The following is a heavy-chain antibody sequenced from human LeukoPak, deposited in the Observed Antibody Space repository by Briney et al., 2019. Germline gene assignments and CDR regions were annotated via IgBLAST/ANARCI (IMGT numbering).Heavy chain of an antibody. J-gene: IGHJ4*02. V-gene: IGHV1-2*06. CDR1: GYTFTDYY. Sequence: ASVKVSCKASGYTFTDYYMHWVRQAPGQGLEWVGRINPNSGGTNYAQKFQGRVTMTRDTSISTASMELSSLRSDDTAAYYCTRSDHDTSGEFDYWGQGTLVTVSS. CDR3: TRSDHDTSGEFDY. D-gene: IGHD3-22*01. CDR2: INPNSGGT.